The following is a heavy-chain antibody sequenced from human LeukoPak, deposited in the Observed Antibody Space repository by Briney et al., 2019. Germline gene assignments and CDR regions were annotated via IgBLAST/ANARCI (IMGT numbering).Heavy chain of an antibody. Sequence: SETLSLTCAVYGGSFSGYYWSWIRQPPGKGLEWIRAINHSGSTNYNPSLKSRVTISVDTSKNQFSLKLSSVTAADTAVYYCAGESREHCSSTSCYRLYFDYWGQGTLVTVSS. CDR1: GGSFSGYY. D-gene: IGHD2-2*02. V-gene: IGHV4-34*01. CDR2: INHSGST. J-gene: IGHJ4*02. CDR3: AGESREHCSSTSCYRLYFDY.